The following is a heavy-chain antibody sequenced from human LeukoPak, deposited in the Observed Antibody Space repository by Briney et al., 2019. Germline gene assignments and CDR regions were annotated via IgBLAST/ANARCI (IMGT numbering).Heavy chain of an antibody. Sequence: GGSLRLSCAASGFTFSSYSMNWVRQAPGKGLEWVSSISSSSSYIYYADSVKGRFTISRDNSKNTLYLQMNSLRAEDTAVYYCAKPDHDYSNMDVWGKGTTATVSS. CDR2: ISSSSSYI. D-gene: IGHD4-11*01. V-gene: IGHV3-21*01. CDR1: GFTFSSYS. J-gene: IGHJ6*03. CDR3: AKPDHDYSNMDV.